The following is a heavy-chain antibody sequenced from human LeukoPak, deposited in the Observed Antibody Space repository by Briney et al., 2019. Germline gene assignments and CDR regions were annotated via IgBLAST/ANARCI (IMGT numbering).Heavy chain of an antibody. J-gene: IGHJ4*02. D-gene: IGHD6-19*01. CDR1: GFTFDDYG. CDR3: ARAPLYGSGWDFDY. CDR2: INWNGGST. Sequence: GGSLRLSCAASGFTFDDYGMSWVRQAPGKGLEWVSGINWNGGSTGYADSVKGRFTISRDNAKNSLYLQMNSLRAEDTALYYCARAPLYGSGWDFDYWGQGTLVTVSS. V-gene: IGHV3-20*04.